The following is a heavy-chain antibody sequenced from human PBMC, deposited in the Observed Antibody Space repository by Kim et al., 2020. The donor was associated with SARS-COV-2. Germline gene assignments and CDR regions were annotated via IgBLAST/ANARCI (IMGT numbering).Heavy chain of an antibody. V-gene: IGHV4-31*03. D-gene: IGHD2-2*01. Sequence: SETLSLTCSVSGGSIRSGGKFWTWIRQHPAKGLEWIGYISYSGNRHYSPSLRSRVSISLQTSENQFSLELTSVTAADTAVYYCAEGQPRDYWGPGIQVTV. J-gene: IGHJ4*02. CDR3: AEGQPRDY. CDR2: ISYSGNR. CDR1: GGSIRSGGKF.